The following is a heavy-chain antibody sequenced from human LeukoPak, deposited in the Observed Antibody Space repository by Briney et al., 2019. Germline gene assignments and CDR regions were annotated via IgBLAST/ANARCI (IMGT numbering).Heavy chain of an antibody. CDR1: GFTVSSNY. CDR3: ARGLPIFGVVITFDS. CDR2: IYSGGST. Sequence: GGSLRLSCAASGFTVSSNYMSWVRQAPGKGLEWVSVIYSGGSTYYADSVKGRFTISRDNSKNTLYLQMNSLRAEDTAVYYCARGLPIFGVVITFDSWGQGALVTVSS. J-gene: IGHJ4*02. D-gene: IGHD3-3*01. V-gene: IGHV3-53*01.